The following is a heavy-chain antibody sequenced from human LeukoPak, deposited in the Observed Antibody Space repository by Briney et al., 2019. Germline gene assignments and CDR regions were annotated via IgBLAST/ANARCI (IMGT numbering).Heavy chain of an antibody. D-gene: IGHD4-17*01. Sequence: ASVKVSCKASGYTFTGYYMHWVRQAPGQGLEWMGIINPSGGSTSYAQKLQGRVTMTRDTSTSTVYMELSSLRSEDTAVYYCAREGTVTTGVAYFDYWGQGTLVTVSS. CDR3: AREGTVTTGVAYFDY. CDR1: GYTFTGYY. J-gene: IGHJ4*02. V-gene: IGHV1-46*01. CDR2: INPSGGST.